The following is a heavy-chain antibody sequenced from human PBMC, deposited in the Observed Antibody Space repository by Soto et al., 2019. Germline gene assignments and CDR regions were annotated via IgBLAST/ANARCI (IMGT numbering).Heavy chain of an antibody. CDR3: GRPDKERGGYCTNGVCDGRSYYYGMDV. J-gene: IGHJ6*04. Sequence: PGESLKISCKGSGYSFTSYWIGWVRQMPGKGLEWMGIIYPGDSDTRYSPSFQGQVTISADKSISTAYLQWSSVKASDTAMYYCGRPDKERGGYCTNGVCDGRSYYYGMDVWGKGTPVTVSS. V-gene: IGHV5-51*01. CDR2: IYPGDSDT. CDR1: GYSFTSYW. D-gene: IGHD2-8*01.